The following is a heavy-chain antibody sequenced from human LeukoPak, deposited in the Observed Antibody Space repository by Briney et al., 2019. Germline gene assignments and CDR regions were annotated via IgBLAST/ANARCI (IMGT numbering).Heavy chain of an antibody. J-gene: IGHJ4*02. D-gene: IGHD6-19*01. CDR3: AIIAVPGRDY. Sequence: SETLSLTCAVYGESLSGYHWSWIRQPPGNGLEWIGEINYSGSTNYNPSLKSRVTISLDTSKNQFSLKLSSVTAADTAIYYCAIIAVPGRDYWGQGTLVTVSS. V-gene: IGHV4-34*01. CDR1: GESLSGYH. CDR2: INYSGST.